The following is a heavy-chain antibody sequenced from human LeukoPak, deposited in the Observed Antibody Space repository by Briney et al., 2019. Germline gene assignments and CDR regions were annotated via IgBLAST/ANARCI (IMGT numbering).Heavy chain of an antibody. CDR2: IYHSGST. V-gene: IGHV4-34*01. CDR1: GGSFSGYY. Sequence: SETLSLTCAVYGGSFSGYYWSWIRQPPGKGLEWIGEIYHSGSTNYNPSLKSRVTISVDKSKNQFSLKLSSVTAADTAVYYCARSSPITGPFDYWGQGTLVTVSS. J-gene: IGHJ4*02. CDR3: ARSSPITGPFDY. D-gene: IGHD1-1*01.